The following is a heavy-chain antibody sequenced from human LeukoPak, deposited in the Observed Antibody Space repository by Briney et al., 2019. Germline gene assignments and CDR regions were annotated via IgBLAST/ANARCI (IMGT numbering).Heavy chain of an antibody. CDR1: GYTFTGYY. CDR3: ARDVGWETAVGAFDI. CDR2: INPNSGGT. J-gene: IGHJ3*02. D-gene: IGHD1-26*01. V-gene: IGHV1-2*02. Sequence: GESLKISCKASGYTFTGYYMHWVRQAPGQGLEWMGWINPNSGGTNYAQKFQGRVTMTRDTSISTAYMELSRLRSDDTAVYYCARDVGWETAVGAFDIWGQGTMVTVSS.